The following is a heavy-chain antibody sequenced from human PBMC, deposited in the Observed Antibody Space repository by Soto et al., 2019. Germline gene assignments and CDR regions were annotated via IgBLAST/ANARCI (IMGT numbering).Heavy chain of an antibody. D-gene: IGHD3-22*01. CDR2: IWYDGSNK. CDR1: GFAFSIYG. CDR3: ARCYYDSSGSDWVFDY. V-gene: IGHV3-33*01. J-gene: IGHJ4*02. Sequence: GGSLRLSCAASGFAFSIYGMHLVRQSPGKGLEWVAFIWYDGSNKYYADSVKGRFTISRDNSKNTLYMQMNSLRAEDTAVYYCARCYYDSSGSDWVFDYWGQGTRFTVSS.